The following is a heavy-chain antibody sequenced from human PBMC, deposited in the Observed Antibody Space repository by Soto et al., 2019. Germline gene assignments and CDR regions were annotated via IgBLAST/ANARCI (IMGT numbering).Heavy chain of an antibody. CDR2: IYYSGST. V-gene: IGHV4-59*01. CDR3: ARRWGTYFDF. J-gene: IGHJ4*02. Sequence: QVQLQESGPGLVKPSETLSLTCTVSGGSISSYYWSWIRQPPGKGLEWIGYIYYSGSTDYDPSLKSRVTIPVDTSENQFSLKLSSVTAADTAVYYCARRWGTYFDFWGQGTLVTVSS. CDR1: GGSISSYY. D-gene: IGHD7-27*01.